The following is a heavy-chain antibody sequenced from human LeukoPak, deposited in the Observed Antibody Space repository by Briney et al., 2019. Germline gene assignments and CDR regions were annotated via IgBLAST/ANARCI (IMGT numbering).Heavy chain of an antibody. V-gene: IGHV1-2*02. CDR2: INPNSGGT. Sequence: SVKVSCKASGYTFTGYYMHWVRQAPGQGLEWMGWINPNSGGTNYAQKFQGRVTMARDTSISTAYMELSRLRSDDTAVYYCARGELVATYYDFWSGYSDSGWFDPWGQGTLVTVSS. D-gene: IGHD3-3*01. CDR1: GYTFTGYY. J-gene: IGHJ5*02. CDR3: ARGELVATYYDFWSGYSDSGWFDP.